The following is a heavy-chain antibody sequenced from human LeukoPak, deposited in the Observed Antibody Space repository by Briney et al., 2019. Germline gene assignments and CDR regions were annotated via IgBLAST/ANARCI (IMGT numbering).Heavy chain of an antibody. CDR1: GFTFSSYA. CDR2: ISYDGSNK. J-gene: IGHJ6*02. V-gene: IGHV3-30-3*01. D-gene: IGHD6-19*01. Sequence: PGRSLRLSCAASGFTFSSYAMHWVRQAPGKGLEGVAVISYDGSNKYYADAVKGRFTISRDNAKNTLYPQMNILRAEDTAVYYCARDKVIAVAGTPDYYYYGMDVWGQGTTVTVSS. CDR3: ARDKVIAVAGTPDYYYYGMDV.